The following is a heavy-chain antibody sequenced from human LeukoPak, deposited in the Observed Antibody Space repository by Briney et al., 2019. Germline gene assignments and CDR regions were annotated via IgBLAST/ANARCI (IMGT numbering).Heavy chain of an antibody. Sequence: ASVKVSCRASGYTFTSYGISWVRPAPGQGPEWMGWISAYNGNTNYAQRFQGRVTMTTDTSTSTAYMELRSLGSDDTAVYYCARDRSSGWTGVFDYWGQGTLVTVSS. J-gene: IGHJ4*02. D-gene: IGHD6-19*01. CDR1: GYTFTSYG. CDR2: ISAYNGNT. V-gene: IGHV1-18*01. CDR3: ARDRSSGWTGVFDY.